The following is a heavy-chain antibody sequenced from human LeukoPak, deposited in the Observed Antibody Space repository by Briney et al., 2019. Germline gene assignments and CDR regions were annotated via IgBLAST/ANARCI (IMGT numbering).Heavy chain of an antibody. CDR2: ISYTGST. CDR1: GGSISSNS. D-gene: IGHD5-18*01. V-gene: IGHV4-59*08. Sequence: PSETLSLTCTVSGGSISSNSWSWIRQPPGEGLEWIGYISYTGSTNYNPSLKSRVTISVDTSKNQFSLKLTSVTAADTAVYHCATVDTTMGKDCWGQGTLVTVSS. J-gene: IGHJ4*02. CDR3: ATVDTTMGKDC.